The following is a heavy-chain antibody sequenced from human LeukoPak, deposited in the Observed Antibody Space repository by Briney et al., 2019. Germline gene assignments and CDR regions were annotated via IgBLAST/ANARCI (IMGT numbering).Heavy chain of an antibody. J-gene: IGHJ4*02. Sequence: PGGSLRLSCAASGFTVSSNYMSWVRQAPGKGLEWVSAITGSGGSIDYADSVKGRFTISRDNSKNTLYLQMNSLRAEDTAVYYCVGLLQLTTTNDYWGQGTLVTVSS. CDR3: VGLLQLTTTNDY. CDR1: GFTVSSNY. V-gene: IGHV3-23*01. D-gene: IGHD4-4*01. CDR2: ITGSGGSI.